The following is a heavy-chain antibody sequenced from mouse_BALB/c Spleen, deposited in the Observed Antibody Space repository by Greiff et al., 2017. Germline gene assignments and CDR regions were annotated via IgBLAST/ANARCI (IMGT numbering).Heavy chain of an antibody. CDR3: ARVYDYDGYWYFDV. CDR1: GFSLTGYG. V-gene: IGHV2-6-7*01. J-gene: IGHJ1*01. Sequence: VHLVESGPGLVAPSQSLSITCTVSGFSLTGYGVNWVRQPPGKGLEWLGMIWGDGSTDYNSALKSRLSISKDNSKSQVFLKMNSLQTDDTARYYCARVYDYDGYWYFDVWGAGTTVTVSS. CDR2: IWGDGST. D-gene: IGHD2-4*01.